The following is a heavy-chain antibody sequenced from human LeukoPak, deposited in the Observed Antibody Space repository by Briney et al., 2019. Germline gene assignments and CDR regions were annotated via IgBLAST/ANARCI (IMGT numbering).Heavy chain of an antibody. CDR1: GFTFSSYA. Sequence: PGRSLRLSCAASGFTFSSYAMHWVRQAPGKGLEWVAVISYDGSNKYYADSVKGRFTISRDNSKNTLYLQMNSLRAEDTAVYYCARDRITMVRGVIITFRFDPLGQGTLVTVSS. CDR2: ISYDGSNK. D-gene: IGHD3-10*01. J-gene: IGHJ5*02. CDR3: ARDRITMVRGVIITFRFDP. V-gene: IGHV3-30-3*01.